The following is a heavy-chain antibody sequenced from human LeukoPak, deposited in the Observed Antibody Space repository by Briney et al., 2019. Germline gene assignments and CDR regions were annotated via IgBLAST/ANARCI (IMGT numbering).Heavy chain of an antibody. CDR1: GGSISSGDYY. D-gene: IGHD3-3*01. CDR2: IYYSGST. J-gene: IGHJ5*02. Sequence: SETLSLTCTVSGGSISSGDYYWSWIRQPPGRGLEWIGYIYYSGSTYYNPSLKSRVTISVDTSKNQFSLKLSSVTAADPAVYYCARHGSGYRFDPWGQGTLVTVSS. V-gene: IGHV4-30-4*01. CDR3: ARHGSGYRFDP.